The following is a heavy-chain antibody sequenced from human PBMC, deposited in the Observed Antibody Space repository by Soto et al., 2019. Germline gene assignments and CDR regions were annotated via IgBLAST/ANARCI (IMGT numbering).Heavy chain of an antibody. V-gene: IGHV3-43D*04. Sequence: PGGSLRLSCAASGFTFEDYALHWVRQSSGKGPEWVSLINADGTDTYYAHSVNGRFTISRDNRKASFFLQMNSLRPEDSAMYYCAKARFYFDCSPYDPWGQGTLVTVSS. CDR2: INADGTDT. D-gene: IGHD3-9*01. CDR3: AKARFYFDCSPYDP. CDR1: GFTFEDYA. J-gene: IGHJ5*02.